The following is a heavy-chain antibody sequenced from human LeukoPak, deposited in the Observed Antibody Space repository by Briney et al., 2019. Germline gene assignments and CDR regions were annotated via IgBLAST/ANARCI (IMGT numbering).Heavy chain of an antibody. CDR1: GFTFNDYA. Sequence: GGSLRLSCAASGFTFNDYAMHWVRQVPGKGLEWVSLITGDGGSTYYADSVKGRFTISRDNSKNSLYLQMNSLRTEDTALYYCAVLPYYDILTGYYSSFDHWGQGTLVTVSS. CDR3: AVLPYYDILTGYYSSFDH. CDR2: ITGDGGST. D-gene: IGHD3-9*01. V-gene: IGHV3-43*02. J-gene: IGHJ4*02.